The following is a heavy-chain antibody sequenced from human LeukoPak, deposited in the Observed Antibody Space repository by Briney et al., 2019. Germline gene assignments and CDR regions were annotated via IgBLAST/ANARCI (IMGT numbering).Heavy chain of an antibody. V-gene: IGHV4-34*01. CDR3: ARGRRITMVRGVRLGAFDI. D-gene: IGHD3-10*01. Sequence: SETLSLTCAVYGGSFSGYYWSWIRQPPGKGLEWIGEINHSGSTNYNPSLKSRVTISVDTSKNQFSLKLSSVTAAGTAVYYCARGRRITMVRGVRLGAFDIWGQGTMVTVSS. J-gene: IGHJ3*02. CDR1: GGSFSGYY. CDR2: INHSGST.